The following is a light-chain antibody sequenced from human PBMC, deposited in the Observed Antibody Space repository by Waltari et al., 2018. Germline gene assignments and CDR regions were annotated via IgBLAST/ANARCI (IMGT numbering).Light chain of an antibody. Sequence: DIQMTQSPSTLSASVGDRVTITCRASQSISSWLAWYQQKPGKAPKLLIYKASSLESGVPSRFSGCGSGTEFTLTISSLQPDDFATYYCQHYNSYWTFGQGTKVEIK. V-gene: IGKV1-5*03. J-gene: IGKJ1*01. CDR3: QHYNSYWT. CDR1: QSISSW. CDR2: KAS.